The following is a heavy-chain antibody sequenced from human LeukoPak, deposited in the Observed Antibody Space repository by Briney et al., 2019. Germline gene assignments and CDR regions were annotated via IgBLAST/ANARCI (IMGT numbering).Heavy chain of an antibody. V-gene: IGHV3-53*01. Sequence: GGSLRLSCAASGFTFSSYGMHWVRQAPGKGLEWVSVIYSGANTEYADSVKGRFTISRDNSKNTLYLQMNSLRAEDTAVYYCARGFCSGTSCYALTYFLDVWGKGTTVTVSS. CDR1: GFTFSSYG. CDR3: ARGFCSGTSCYALTYFLDV. CDR2: IYSGANT. D-gene: IGHD2-2*01. J-gene: IGHJ6*03.